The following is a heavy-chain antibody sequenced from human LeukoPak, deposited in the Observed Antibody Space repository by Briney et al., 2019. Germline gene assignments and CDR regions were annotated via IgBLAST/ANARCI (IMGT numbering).Heavy chain of an antibody. J-gene: IGHJ4*02. CDR1: GNNLPKSW. D-gene: IGHD3-10*01. CDR2: IYPHDSDT. CDR3: ARHSTSASGTYALDY. V-gene: IGHV5-51*01. Sequence: LGESLKISCTASGNNLPKSWIGWVRHMPEKGLEWMGIIYPHDSDTRYSPSFQGQVTISADKSNTTAYLQWSSLKASDTAIYYCARHSTSASGTYALDYWGQGTLVAVSS.